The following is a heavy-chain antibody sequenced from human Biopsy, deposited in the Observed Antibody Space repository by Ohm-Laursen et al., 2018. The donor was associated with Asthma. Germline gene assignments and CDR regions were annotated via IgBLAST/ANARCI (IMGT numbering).Heavy chain of an antibody. J-gene: IGHJ4*02. CDR1: GGTISSGGHY. V-gene: IGHV4-31*03. CDR2: IYDSGRT. D-gene: IGHD4-23*01. Sequence: TLSLTCTVSGGTISSGGHYWNWIRQAPGRGLEWIGNIYDSGRTYYKSSLKSRITIPVDSSKNQLSLTLTSVTAADTAIYYCARGVDYGGNHVDSWGQGILVTVSA. CDR3: ARGVDYGGNHVDS.